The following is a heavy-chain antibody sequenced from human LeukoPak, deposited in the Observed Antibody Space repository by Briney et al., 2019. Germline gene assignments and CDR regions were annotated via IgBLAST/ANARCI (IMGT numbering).Heavy chain of an antibody. CDR1: GFTFSSYV. Sequence: GGSLRLSCAASGFTFSSYVMHWVRQAPGKGLEWVANIKQDGSEKYYVDSVKGRFTISRDNAKNSLYLQMNSLRAEDTAVYYCARVQDYYGPRLDYWGQGTLVTVSS. D-gene: IGHD3-10*01. J-gene: IGHJ4*02. CDR3: ARVQDYYGPRLDY. V-gene: IGHV3-7*01. CDR2: IKQDGSEK.